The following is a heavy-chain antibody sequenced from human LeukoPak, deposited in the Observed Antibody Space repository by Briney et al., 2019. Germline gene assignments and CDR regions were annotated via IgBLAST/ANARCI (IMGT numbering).Heavy chain of an antibody. CDR1: GFTFSSYG. CDR2: ISYDGSNK. CDR3: AKHPSPGRYSSSWGYNWFDP. V-gene: IGHV3-30*18. J-gene: IGHJ5*02. D-gene: IGHD6-13*01. Sequence: GGSLRLSCAASGFTFSSYGMLWVRQAPGKGLEWVAVISYDGSNKYYADSVKGRFTISRDNSKNTLYLQMNSLRAEDTAVYYCAKHPSPGRYSSSWGYNWFDPWGQGTLVTVSS.